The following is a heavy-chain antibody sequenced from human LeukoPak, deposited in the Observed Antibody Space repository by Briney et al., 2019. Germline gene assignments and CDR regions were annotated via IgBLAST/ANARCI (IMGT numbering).Heavy chain of an antibody. CDR3: ARDMGPYVEMATPPWFDY. Sequence: PGGSLRLSCAASGFTFSSYAMHWVRQAPGKGLEWVAVISYDGSNKYYADSVKGRFTISRDNSKNTLYLQMNSLRAEDTAVYYCARDMGPYVEMATPPWFDYWGQGTLVPSPQ. D-gene: IGHD5-24*01. V-gene: IGHV3-30*04. CDR1: GFTFSSYA. J-gene: IGHJ4*02. CDR2: ISYDGSNK.